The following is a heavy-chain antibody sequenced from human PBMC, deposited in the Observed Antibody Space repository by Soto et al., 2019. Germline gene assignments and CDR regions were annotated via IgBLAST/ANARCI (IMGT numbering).Heavy chain of an antibody. V-gene: IGHV1-3*05. CDR2: INAGNGHT. CDR3: ARDPGYSDGNT. D-gene: IGHD5-18*01. J-gene: IGHJ5*02. CDR1: GYTFTSYT. Sequence: QVQLVQSGAEEKKPGASVKVSCKASGYTFTSYTMNWVRQAPGQRREWMGWINAGNGHTKYSQKCEGRVTITRDTSASTAYMELSSLRSEDTAVYDCARDPGYSDGNTWGQGTLVTVSS.